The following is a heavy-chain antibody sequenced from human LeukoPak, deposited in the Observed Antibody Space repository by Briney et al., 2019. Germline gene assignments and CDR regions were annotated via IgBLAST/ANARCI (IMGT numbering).Heavy chain of an antibody. CDR1: GFAFSSYE. J-gene: IGHJ6*04. Sequence: GGSLRLSCAASGFAFSSYEMNWVRQAPGKGLEWVSYISSSGSTIYYADSVKGRFTISRDNTKNSLYLQMNSLRAEDTAVYYCAELGITMIGGVWGKGTTVTISS. CDR3: AELGITMIGGV. D-gene: IGHD3-10*02. CDR2: ISSSGSTI. V-gene: IGHV3-48*03.